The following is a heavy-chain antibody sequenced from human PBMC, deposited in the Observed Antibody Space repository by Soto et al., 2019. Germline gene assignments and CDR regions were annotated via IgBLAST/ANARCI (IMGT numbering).Heavy chain of an antibody. D-gene: IGHD4-17*01. CDR1: GGSISSSNW. CDR2: ISPSGST. J-gene: IGHJ4*02. CDR3: ASYGDYFDY. V-gene: IGHV4-4*02. Sequence: PSETLSLTCAVSGGSISSSNWWSWVRQPPGKGLEWIGEISPSGSTNYNPSLKSRVTISVDKSKTQFSLNPSSVTAADTAVYYCASYGDYFDYWGQGTLVTVSS.